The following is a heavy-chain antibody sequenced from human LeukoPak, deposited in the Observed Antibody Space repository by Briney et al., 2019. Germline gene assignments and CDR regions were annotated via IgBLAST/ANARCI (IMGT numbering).Heavy chain of an antibody. J-gene: IGHJ4*02. Sequence: PSGTLSLTCTVSGGSISSGSYYWSWIRQPAGKGLEWIGRIYTSGSTNYNPSLKSRVTISVDTSKNQFSLKLSSVTAADTAVYYCARAYRLGGFDYWGQGTLVTVSS. CDR2: IYTSGST. CDR1: GGSISSGSYY. CDR3: ARAYRLGGFDY. D-gene: IGHD7-27*01. V-gene: IGHV4-61*02.